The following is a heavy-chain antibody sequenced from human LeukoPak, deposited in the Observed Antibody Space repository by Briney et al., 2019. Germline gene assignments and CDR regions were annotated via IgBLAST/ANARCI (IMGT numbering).Heavy chain of an antibody. CDR1: GFTFSSYA. CDR2: ISYDGSNK. D-gene: IGHD6-13*01. CDR3: ARDSSSWNDAFDI. J-gene: IGHJ3*02. Sequence: GGSLRLSCAASGFTFSSYAMYWVRQAPGKGLEWVAVISYDGSNKHYADSVKGRFTISRDNSKNTLYLQMNSLRAEDTAVYYCARDSSSWNDAFDIWGQGTMVTASS. V-gene: IGHV3-30-3*01.